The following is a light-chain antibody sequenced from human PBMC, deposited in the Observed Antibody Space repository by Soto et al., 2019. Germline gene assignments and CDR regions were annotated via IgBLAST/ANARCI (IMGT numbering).Light chain of an antibody. CDR1: QSVSSSH. CDR3: QQYGSSGT. Sequence: EIVCTQSPGTLSLSPGGRATVACRASQSVSSSHLAWYQQKPGQAPRLLISGASSRATGIPDRFTGSGSGTDFTLTINSLQSEDFAVYYCQQYGSSGTFGQGTKVDIK. J-gene: IGKJ1*01. V-gene: IGKV3-20*01. CDR2: GAS.